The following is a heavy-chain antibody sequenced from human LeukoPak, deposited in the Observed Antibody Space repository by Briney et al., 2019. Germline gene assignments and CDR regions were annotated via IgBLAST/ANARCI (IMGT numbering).Heavy chain of an antibody. Sequence: ASVKVSCKTSGYIFTNYGITWVRQAPGQGLEWMGWISTDNGVTNYAQKVQGRVTITTDTSTSTAYMELRSLRSDDTAVYYCARRTEFGYFDYWGQGTLVTVSS. D-gene: IGHD3-3*01. CDR3: ARRTEFGYFDY. J-gene: IGHJ4*02. V-gene: IGHV1-18*01. CDR1: GYIFTNYG. CDR2: ISTDNGVT.